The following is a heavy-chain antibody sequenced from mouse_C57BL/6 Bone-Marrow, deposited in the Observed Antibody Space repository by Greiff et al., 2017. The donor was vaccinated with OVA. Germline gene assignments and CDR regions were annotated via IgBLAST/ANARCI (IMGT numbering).Heavy chain of an antibody. CDR2: IDPSDSYT. CDR3: ARSGGYDEGWSFAY. Sequence: QVQLQQPGAELVRPGTSVKLSCKASGYTFTSYWMHWVKQSPGQGLEWIGVIDPSDSYTNYNQKFKGKATLTVDTSSSTAYMQLSSLTSEDSAVYYCARSGGYDEGWSFAYWGQGTLVTVSA. J-gene: IGHJ3*01. D-gene: IGHD2-2*01. CDR1: GYTFTSYW. V-gene: IGHV1-59*01.